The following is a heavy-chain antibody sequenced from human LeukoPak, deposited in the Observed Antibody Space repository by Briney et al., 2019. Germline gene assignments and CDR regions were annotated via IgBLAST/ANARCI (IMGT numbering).Heavy chain of an antibody. D-gene: IGHD3-3*01. CDR3: ARSLSPYYDVTSAYWVWGY. V-gene: IGHV4-34*01. CDR2: INQSGDT. J-gene: IGHJ4*02. CDR1: GETFSDYY. Sequence: SETLSLTCGVSGETFSDYYWSWLRQPPGKGLEWIGEINQSGDTNYNPSFESRVTMSVDASKKQFSLKVKSVTAADGAVYYCARSLSPYYDVTSAYWVWGYWGQGSLV.